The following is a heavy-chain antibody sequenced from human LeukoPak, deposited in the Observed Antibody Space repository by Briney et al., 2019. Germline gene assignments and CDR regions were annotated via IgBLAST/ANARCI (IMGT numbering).Heavy chain of an antibody. CDR2: ISGSGGST. CDR1: GFTFSSYA. J-gene: IGHJ4*02. V-gene: IGHV3-23*01. Sequence: GGSLRLSCAASGFTFSSYAMSWVRQAPGKGLEWVSAISGSGGSTYYADSVKGRFTISRDNSKNTLYLQMNSLRDEDTAVYYCARGAMVRGVIMFGYWGQGTLVTVSS. D-gene: IGHD3-10*01. CDR3: ARGAMVRGVIMFGY.